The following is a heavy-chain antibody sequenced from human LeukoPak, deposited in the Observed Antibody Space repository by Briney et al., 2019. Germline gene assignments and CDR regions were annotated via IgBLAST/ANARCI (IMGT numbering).Heavy chain of an antibody. D-gene: IGHD4-17*01. J-gene: IGHJ3*02. CDR3: ARDPLRAAGGALDI. V-gene: IGHV4-59*01. CDR1: GGSISIYY. CDR2: IFDSGST. Sequence: SQTLSLTCTVSGGSISIYYWTWIRQPPGKGLEWIGYIFDSGSTNYNPSLKSRVTMSIDTSKSQSSLQLRSVTAAETAVYYCARDPLRAAGGALDIWGHGTMVTVSS.